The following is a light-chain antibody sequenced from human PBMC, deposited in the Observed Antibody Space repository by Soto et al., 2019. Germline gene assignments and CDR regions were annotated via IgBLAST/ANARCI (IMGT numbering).Light chain of an antibody. J-gene: IGKJ2*01. Sequence: DIQMTQSPSSLSASLGDRVTITCRASQSINNYLNWYQQEEGKAPKLLIYAATSLQSRVPSRFSGSGSGTEFTLTISSLQPGDFATYYCQQSYNSPYTFGLGTKLEIK. CDR2: AAT. V-gene: IGKV1-39*01. CDR3: QQSYNSPYT. CDR1: QSINNY.